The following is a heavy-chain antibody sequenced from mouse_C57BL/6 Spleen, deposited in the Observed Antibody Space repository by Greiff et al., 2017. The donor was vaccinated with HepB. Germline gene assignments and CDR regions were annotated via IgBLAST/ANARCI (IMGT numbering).Heavy chain of an antibody. Sequence: QVQLQQPGAELVRPGSSVKLSCKASGYTFTSYWMHWVKQRPIQGLEWIGNIDPSDSDTHYNQKFKDKATLTVDKSSSTVYMQLSSLTSEDSAVYYWARDGDYGFAYWGQGALVTVSA. V-gene: IGHV1-52*01. CDR3: ARDGDYGFAY. D-gene: IGHD2-13*01. CDR2: IDPSDSDT. CDR1: GYTFTSYW. J-gene: IGHJ3*01.